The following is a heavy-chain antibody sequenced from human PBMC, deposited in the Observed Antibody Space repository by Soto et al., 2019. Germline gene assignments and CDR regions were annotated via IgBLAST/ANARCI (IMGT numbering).Heavy chain of an antibody. CDR2: INSDGSAT. CDR1: GFSLKSYW. D-gene: IGHD6-13*01. CDR3: ARVALSSSWYFDY. J-gene: IGHJ4*02. Sequence: GGCTRLSCAASGFSLKSYWMHWVRQDPGKGLVWVSRINSDGSATSYADSVKGRFTISRDNAKNTLYLQVNSLRAEDTTVYYCARVALSSSWYFDYWGLGTLVTVSS. V-gene: IGHV3-74*01.